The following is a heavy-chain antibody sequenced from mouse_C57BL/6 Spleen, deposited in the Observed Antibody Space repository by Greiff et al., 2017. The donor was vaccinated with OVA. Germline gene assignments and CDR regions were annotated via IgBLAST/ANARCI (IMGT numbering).Heavy chain of an antibody. Sequence: VQLQQSGAELVKPGASVKLSCKASGYTFTSYWMQWVKQRPGQGLEWIGEIDPSDSYTNYNQKFKGKATLTVDTSSSTAYMQLSSLTSEDSAVYYCARGDYDGAMDYWGQGTSVTVSS. V-gene: IGHV1-50*01. CDR2: IDPSDSYT. CDR1: GYTFTSYW. J-gene: IGHJ4*01. D-gene: IGHD2-4*01. CDR3: ARGDYDGAMDY.